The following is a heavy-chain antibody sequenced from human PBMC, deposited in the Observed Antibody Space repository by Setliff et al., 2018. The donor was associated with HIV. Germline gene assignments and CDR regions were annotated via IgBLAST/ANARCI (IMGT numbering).Heavy chain of an antibody. Sequence: ASVKVSCKHSGGIISRYAITWVRQAPGQGLEWMGMVYPSDGSTSYAQKFQGRVTMTRDTSTSTIYMELNSLTSDDTAVYYCARAAVAGPWRKLDYWGQGTLVTVSS. J-gene: IGHJ4*02. D-gene: IGHD6-19*01. CDR3: ARAAVAGPWRKLDY. CDR2: VYPSDGST. V-gene: IGHV1-46*01. CDR1: GGIISRYA.